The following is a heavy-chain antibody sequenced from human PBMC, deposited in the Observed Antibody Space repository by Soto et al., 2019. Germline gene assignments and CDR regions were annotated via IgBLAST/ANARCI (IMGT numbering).Heavy chain of an antibody. V-gene: IGHV4-59*01. CDR1: GGSINNYY. J-gene: IGHJ4*02. Sequence: GTLSLTCTVSGGSINNYYWSWIRQPPGKGLEWIGYISYSGSTNYNPSLKSRVTISVDTSKKQFSLKLSSVTAADTAVYYCARGKDASDYWGQGTLVTVSS. CDR3: ARGKDASDY. CDR2: ISYSGST.